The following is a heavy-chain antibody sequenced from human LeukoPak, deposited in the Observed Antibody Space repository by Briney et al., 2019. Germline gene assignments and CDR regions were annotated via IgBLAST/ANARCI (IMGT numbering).Heavy chain of an antibody. J-gene: IGHJ4*02. V-gene: IGHV3-23*01. CDR2: IYNSGAKI. Sequence: GGSLRLSCAVSDLTFSTYSMTWVRQGPGKGLEWVSSIYNSGAKIFYADSVKGRFTISRDNSKNMLYLQMNSLRVEDTAVYYCAKDVAPDSGWDLDYWGQGTLVTVSS. D-gene: IGHD6-19*01. CDR1: DLTFSTYS. CDR3: AKDVAPDSGWDLDY.